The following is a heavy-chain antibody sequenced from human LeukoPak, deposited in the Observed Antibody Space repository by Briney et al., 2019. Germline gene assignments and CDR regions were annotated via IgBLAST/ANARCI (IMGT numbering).Heavy chain of an antibody. CDR3: ARGVIAAPFDY. D-gene: IGHD6-6*01. Sequence: ASVKVSCKASGYTFTSYYMHWVRQAPGQGLEWMGIINPSGGSTSYAQKFQGRVTMTRDMSTSTVYMELSSLRSGDTAVYYCARGVIAAPFDYWGQGTLVTVSS. J-gene: IGHJ4*02. CDR1: GYTFTSYY. CDR2: INPSGGST. V-gene: IGHV1-46*01.